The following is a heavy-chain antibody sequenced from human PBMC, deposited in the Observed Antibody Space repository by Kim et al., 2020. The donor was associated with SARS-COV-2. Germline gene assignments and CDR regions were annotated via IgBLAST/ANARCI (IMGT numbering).Heavy chain of an antibody. J-gene: IGHJ5*02. Sequence: SETLSLTCTVSGGSISSGGYYWSWIRQHPGKGLEWIGYIYYSGSTYYNPSLKSRVTISVDTSKNQFSLKLSSVTAADTAVYYCARVSGLSGYDILEFWFDPWGQGTLVTVSS. CDR2: IYYSGST. CDR1: GGSISSGGYY. V-gene: IGHV4-31*03. D-gene: IGHD3-9*01. CDR3: ARVSGLSGYDILEFWFDP.